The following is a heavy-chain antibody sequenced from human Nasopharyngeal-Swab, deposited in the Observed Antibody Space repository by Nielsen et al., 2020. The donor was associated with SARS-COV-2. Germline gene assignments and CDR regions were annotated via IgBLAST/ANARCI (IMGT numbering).Heavy chain of an antibody. V-gene: IGHV3-23*01. CDR2: ISASGAST. J-gene: IGHJ3*02. CDR1: GFTFSNYA. D-gene: IGHD2-21*02. Sequence: LSLTCAASGFTFSNYAMSWVRQAPGKGLEWVSGISASGASTYYADSVKGRFTISRDNSQNTLYLQVNSLRAEDTALFYCARDAHVIGPDFDAFDIWGQGTMVTVSS. CDR3: ARDAHVIGPDFDAFDI.